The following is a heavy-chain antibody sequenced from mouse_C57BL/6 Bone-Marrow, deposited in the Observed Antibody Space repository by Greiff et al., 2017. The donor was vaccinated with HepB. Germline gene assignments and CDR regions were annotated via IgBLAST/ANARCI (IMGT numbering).Heavy chain of an antibody. Sequence: QVQLQQPGTELVKPGASVKLSCKASGYTFTSYWMHWVKQRPGQGLEWIGNINPSNGGTNYNEKFKSKATLTVDISSSTAYMQLSSRTSEDSAVYYCARRAYDGYYFYAMDYGGRGTSVTVSS. J-gene: IGHJ4*01. D-gene: IGHD2-3*01. V-gene: IGHV1-53*01. CDR2: INPSNGGT. CDR3: ARRAYDGYYFYAMDY. CDR1: GYTFTSYW.